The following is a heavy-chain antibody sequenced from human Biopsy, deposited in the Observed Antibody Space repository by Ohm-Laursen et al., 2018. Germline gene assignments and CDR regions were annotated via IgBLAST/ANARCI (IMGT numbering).Heavy chain of an antibody. J-gene: IGHJ2*01. CDR2: IYAGATT. D-gene: IGHD3-22*01. Sequence: SLRLSCTASKFTVRTNSMSWVRLTPGKGLEWVSVIYAGATTYYPDSVKGRFTISRDNSRNTVYLQMDSLRGEGTAMYFCARGFSFGEYYNGSGYRDWYLDLWGRGTLVTVSS. CDR1: KFTVRTNS. CDR3: ARGFSFGEYYNGSGYRDWYLDL. V-gene: IGHV3-66*01.